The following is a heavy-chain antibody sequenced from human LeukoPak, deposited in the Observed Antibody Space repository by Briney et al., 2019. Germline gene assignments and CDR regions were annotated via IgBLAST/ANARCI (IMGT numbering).Heavy chain of an antibody. J-gene: IGHJ4*02. CDR1: GGSISSSTYY. CDR2: IYYSGST. V-gene: IGHV4-39*01. CDR3: ARHLGWEPSGY. D-gene: IGHD1-26*01. Sequence: SEALSLTCTVSGGSISSSTYYWGWIRQPPGKGLEWIGSIYYSGSTYYNPSLKSRVTISVGTSKNQFSLQLTSVTAADTAVYYCARHLGWEPSGYWGQGTLVTVSS.